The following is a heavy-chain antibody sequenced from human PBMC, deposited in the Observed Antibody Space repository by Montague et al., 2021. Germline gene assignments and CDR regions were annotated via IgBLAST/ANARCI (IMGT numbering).Heavy chain of an antibody. CDR3: ANFRQSVEMDV. Sequence: SLRLSCAASGLTISRWAMSWVRQAPGKGLECVSIINASGSKTHYADSVTGRFTISRDRSKNTLYLQMDSLRVEDTAVYYCANFRQSVEMDVWGQGTRVTVSS. CDR1: GLTISRWA. J-gene: IGHJ6*02. V-gene: IGHV3-23*01. D-gene: IGHD3-3*01. CDR2: INASGSKT.